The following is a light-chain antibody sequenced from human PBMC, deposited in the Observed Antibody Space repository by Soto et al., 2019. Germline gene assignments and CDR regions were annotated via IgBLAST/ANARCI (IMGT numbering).Light chain of an antibody. Sequence: DIQMTQSPSSLSASVGDRVTITCQASQAISNYLNWYQQKPGKAPKLLIYDASNLETGVPSRFSGSGSGTDFTSTISSLQPEDIATYYCQQYDHLPFTFGPGTKVDIK. CDR3: QQYDHLPFT. V-gene: IGKV1-33*01. CDR1: QAISNY. CDR2: DAS. J-gene: IGKJ3*01.